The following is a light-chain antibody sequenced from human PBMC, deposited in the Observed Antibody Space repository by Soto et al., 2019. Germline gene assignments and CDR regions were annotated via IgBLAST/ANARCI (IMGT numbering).Light chain of an antibody. J-gene: IGKJ1*01. Sequence: DVQLTQSLAALSASVGDRGTITCRASQSISIWLAWYKQKPGTAPKVLIYHASNLQSGVPSRFSGSGTETEFTLSISRLEPDAFATYYCQHNNSYSFRQGTQVDIK. V-gene: IGKV1-5*01. CDR1: QSISIW. CDR3: QHNNSYS. CDR2: HAS.